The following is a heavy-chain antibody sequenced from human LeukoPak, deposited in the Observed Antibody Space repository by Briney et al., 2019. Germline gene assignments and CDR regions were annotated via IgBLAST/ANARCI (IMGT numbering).Heavy chain of an antibody. CDR2: IYYSGST. D-gene: IGHD1-26*01. J-gene: IGHJ4*02. V-gene: IGHV4-59*01. Sequence: SETLSLTCTVAGGSISSYYWSWIRQPPGKGLEWIGYIYYSGSTNYNPSLKSRVTISVDTSKNQFSLKLSSVTAADTAVYYCARVGYGRDLPGFLPGDYWGQGTLVTVSS. CDR3: ARVGYGRDLPGFLPGDY. CDR1: GGSISSYY.